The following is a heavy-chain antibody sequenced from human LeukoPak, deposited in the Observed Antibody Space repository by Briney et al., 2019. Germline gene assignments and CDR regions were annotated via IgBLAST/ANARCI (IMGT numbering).Heavy chain of an antibody. CDR3: ARDLVTGYSSSWYDPMDV. J-gene: IGHJ6*02. CDR2: ISAYNGNT. Sequence: ASVKVSCKASGYTFTSYGISWVRQAPGQGLEWTGWISAYNGNTNYAQKLQGRVTMTTDTSTSTAYMELRSLRSDDTAVYYCARDLVTGYSSSWYDPMDVWGQGTTVTVSS. V-gene: IGHV1-18*01. CDR1: GYTFTSYG. D-gene: IGHD6-13*01.